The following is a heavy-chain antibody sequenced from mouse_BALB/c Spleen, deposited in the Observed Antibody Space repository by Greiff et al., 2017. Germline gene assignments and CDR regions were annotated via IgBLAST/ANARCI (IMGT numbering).Heavy chain of an antibody. CDR2: INPYYGST. V-gene: IGHV1-39*01. D-gene: IGHD1-1*01. J-gene: IGHJ2*01. CDR1: GYSFTDYI. CDR3: AREGGYYYGSSFDY. Sequence: VQLQQTGPELVKPGASVKISCKASGYSFTDYIMLWVKQSHGKSLEWIGNINPYYGSTSYNLKFKGKATLTVDKSSSTAYMQLNSLTSEDSAVYYCAREGGYYYGSSFDYWGQGTTLTVSS.